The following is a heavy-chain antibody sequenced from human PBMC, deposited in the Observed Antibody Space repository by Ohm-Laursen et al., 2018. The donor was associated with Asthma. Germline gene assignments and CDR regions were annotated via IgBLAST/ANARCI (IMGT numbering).Heavy chain of an antibody. CDR1: GFTFSSYA. CDR2: GGSYYDGGLK. CDR3: ARDVMEWYLPAFDF. J-gene: IGHJ4*02. V-gene: IGHV3-30*19. Sequence: SLRLSCTASGFTFSSYAMNWVRQSPGKGLEWVAVGGSYYDGGLKYYADSVNGRFTVSRDDSKNTLYLQMNSLRPDDTAVYYCARDVMEWYLPAFDFWGQGTLVTVSS. D-gene: IGHD3-3*01.